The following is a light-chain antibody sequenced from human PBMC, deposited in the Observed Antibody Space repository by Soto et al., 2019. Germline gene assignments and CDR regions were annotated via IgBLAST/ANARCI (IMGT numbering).Light chain of an antibody. J-gene: IGKJ1*01. CDR1: QGISSY. V-gene: IGKV1-9*01. Sequence: IQLTQSPSSLSASLGDRVTITCRASQGISSYLAWYQQKPGKAPKLLIYAASTLQSGVPSRFSGSGSGTDFTLTISSLQPEDFAVYYCHQRKSWPRTFGQGTKVDIK. CDR3: HQRKSWPRT. CDR2: AAS.